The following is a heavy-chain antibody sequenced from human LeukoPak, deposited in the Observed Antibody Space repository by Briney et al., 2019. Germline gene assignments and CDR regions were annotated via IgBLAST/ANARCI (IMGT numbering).Heavy chain of an antibody. CDR2: IYYSGST. D-gene: IGHD6-13*01. J-gene: IGHJ5*02. CDR1: GGXISSYY. Sequence: SETLSLTCIVSGGXISSYYCSWIRQPPGKGLEWIGYIYYSGSTKYNPSLKSRVTISVDTSKNQFSLRLSSVTAADTAVYYCARGAASATGDWFDPWGQGTLVTVSS. V-gene: IGHV4-59*01. CDR3: ARGAASATGDWFDP.